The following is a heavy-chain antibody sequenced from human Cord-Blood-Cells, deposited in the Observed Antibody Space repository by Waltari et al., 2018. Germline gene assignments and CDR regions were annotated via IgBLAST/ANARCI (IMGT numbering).Heavy chain of an antibody. V-gene: IGHV1-2*04. CDR3: ARRTGIAAAGDAFDI. J-gene: IGHJ3*02. CDR2: INPNSGGT. CDR1: GYTFTGYY. D-gene: IGHD6-13*01. Sequence: QVQLVQSGAEVKKPGASVKVSCKASGYTFTGYYMHWVRLAPGQGLEWMGWINPNSGGTNYAQKFQGWVTMTRDTSISTAYMELSRLRSDDTAVYYCARRTGIAAAGDAFDIWGQGTMVTVSS.